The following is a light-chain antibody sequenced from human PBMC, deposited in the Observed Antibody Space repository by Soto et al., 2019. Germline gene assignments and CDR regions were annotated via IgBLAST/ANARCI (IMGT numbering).Light chain of an antibody. CDR1: QSVSSSY. CDR3: QQYGSSPPWT. Sequence: EIVLTQSPGTLSLSPGERATLSCRASQSVSSSYLAWYQQKPGQARRLLIYGASSRATGIPDRFSGSGSGTAFTLTISRLEPEDFAVYYCQQYGSSPPWTIGQGTKVEIK. CDR2: GAS. V-gene: IGKV3-20*01. J-gene: IGKJ1*01.